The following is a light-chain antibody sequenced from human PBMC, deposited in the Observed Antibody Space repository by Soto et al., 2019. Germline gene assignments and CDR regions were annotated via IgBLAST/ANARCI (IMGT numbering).Light chain of an antibody. CDR2: GAS. CDR3: QQYDHWHPMYT. J-gene: IGKJ2*01. Sequence: EIVMTQSPATLSVSPGERATLSCRASESVSSDLACYQQKTGQAPRLLIYGASTRATGIPARFSGSGSGTDFTRTISRLQSEDFAVYYWQQYDHWHPMYTFGQGTKLESK. V-gene: IGKV3-15*01. CDR1: ESVSSD.